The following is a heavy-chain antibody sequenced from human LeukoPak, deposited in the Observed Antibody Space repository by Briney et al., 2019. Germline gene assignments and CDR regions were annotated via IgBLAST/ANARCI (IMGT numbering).Heavy chain of an antibody. CDR3: ARDYSSSDAFDI. Sequence: ASVKVSCKASGGTFSSYAISWVRQAPGQGLEWMGGIIPIFGTANYAQKFQGRVTITADESTSTAYMELSSLRSEDTAVYYCARDYSSSDAFDIWGQGTMVTVSS. D-gene: IGHD6-13*01. V-gene: IGHV1-69*13. CDR2: IIPIFGTA. CDR1: GGTFSSYA. J-gene: IGHJ3*02.